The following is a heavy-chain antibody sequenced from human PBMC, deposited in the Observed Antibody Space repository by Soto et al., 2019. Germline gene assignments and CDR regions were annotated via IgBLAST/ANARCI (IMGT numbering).Heavy chain of an antibody. CDR1: GDSVSSNSAA. CDR3: ARDEGSGSYYYYYGMDV. D-gene: IGHD6-19*01. Sequence: SQTLSLTCVISGDSVSSNSAAWNWIRQSPSRGLEWLGRTYYRSKWYNDYAVSVKSRITINPDTSKNQFSLQLNSVTPEDTAVYYCARDEGSGSYYYYYGMDVWGQGTTVTVSS. V-gene: IGHV6-1*01. J-gene: IGHJ6*02. CDR2: TYYRSKWYN.